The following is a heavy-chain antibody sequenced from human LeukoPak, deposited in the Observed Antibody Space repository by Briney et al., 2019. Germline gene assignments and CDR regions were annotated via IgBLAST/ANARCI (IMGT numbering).Heavy chain of an antibody. J-gene: IGHJ4*02. V-gene: IGHV3-23*01. Sequence: GGSLGLSCAASGFTFSNYGMHWVRQAPGKGLEWVSVISGSGAITYYADSVKGRFTISRDNSKNTLYLQMNRLRAEDTAMYYCVKDRVDGSGSQFDYWGQGTLVTVSS. D-gene: IGHD3-10*01. CDR2: ISGSGAIT. CDR1: GFTFSNYG. CDR3: VKDRVDGSGSQFDY.